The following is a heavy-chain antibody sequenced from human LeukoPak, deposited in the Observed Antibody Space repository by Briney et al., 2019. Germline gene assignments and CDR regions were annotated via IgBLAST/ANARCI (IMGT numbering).Heavy chain of an antibody. CDR1: GGSISSSNW. CDR2: IYHSGST. CDR3: ATSERKLRYFDWYDAFDI. J-gene: IGHJ3*02. V-gene: IGHV4-4*02. Sequence: SETLSLTCAVSGGSISSSNWWSWIRQPPGKGLEWIGEIYHSGSTNYNPSLKSRVTISVDKSKTQFSLKLSSVTAADTAVYYCATSERKLRYFDWYDAFDIWGQGTMVTVSS. D-gene: IGHD3-9*01.